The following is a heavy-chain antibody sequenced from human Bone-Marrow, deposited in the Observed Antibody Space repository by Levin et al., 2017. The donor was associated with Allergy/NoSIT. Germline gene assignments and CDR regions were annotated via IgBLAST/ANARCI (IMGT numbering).Heavy chain of an antibody. CDR3: AKAVATQYFFDY. CDR2: ISGSGGST. J-gene: IGHJ4*02. CDR1: GFTFSSYA. V-gene: IGHV3-23*01. Sequence: AGGSLRLSCAASGFTFSSYAMSWVRQAPGTGLEWVSAISGSGGSTYYADSVKGRFTISRDNSKNTLYLQMNSLRAEDTAVYYCAKAVATQYFFDYWGQGTLVTVSS.